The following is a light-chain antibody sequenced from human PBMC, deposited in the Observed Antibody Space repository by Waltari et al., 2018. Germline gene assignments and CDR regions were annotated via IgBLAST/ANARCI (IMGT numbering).Light chain of an antibody. V-gene: IGLV3-19*01. CDR1: SLRSYY. Sequence: SSELTQDPTVSVAMGQTVRITCQGDSLRSYYASWYQQRPGQAPILVFSGNNNRPSGVPDLFYGFSSDNTAVLTITGAQAEDEASYYCHSRDASGVGGSFGGGTKLTVL. CDR2: GNN. J-gene: IGLJ2*01. CDR3: HSRDASGVGGS.